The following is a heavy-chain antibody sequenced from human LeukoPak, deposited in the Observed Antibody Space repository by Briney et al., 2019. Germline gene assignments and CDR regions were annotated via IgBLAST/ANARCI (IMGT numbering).Heavy chain of an antibody. J-gene: IGHJ5*02. CDR2: IYCSGTT. V-gene: IGHV4-59*01. D-gene: IGHD6-19*01. Sequence: PSETLSLTCTVSGASISSSYWSWIRQPPGKGLEWIGYIYCSGTTKYNPSLKSRVTISVDTSKNQFSLKVNSVAAADTAVYYCARGQPQRYSSGWYVNWFDPWGQGTLVTVSS. CDR1: GASISSSY. CDR3: ARGQPQRYSSGWYVNWFDP.